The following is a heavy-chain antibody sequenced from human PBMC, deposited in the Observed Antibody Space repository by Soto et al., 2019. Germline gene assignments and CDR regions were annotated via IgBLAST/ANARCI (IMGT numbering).Heavy chain of an antibody. D-gene: IGHD3-10*01. CDR1: GGSISSYY. Sequence: QVQLQESGPGLVKPSETLSLTCTVSGGSISSYYWSWIRQPPGKGLEWIGYIYHRGTTNYSPSLKSRVTISADMSKNQFSLKLSSVTAADTAVYHCARAIRRGGGFDYWGQGTLVTVSS. CDR3: ARAIRRGGGFDY. J-gene: IGHJ4*02. V-gene: IGHV4-59*01. CDR2: IYHRGTT.